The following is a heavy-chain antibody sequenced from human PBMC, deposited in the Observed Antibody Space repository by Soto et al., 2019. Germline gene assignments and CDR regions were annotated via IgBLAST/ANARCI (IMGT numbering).Heavy chain of an antibody. CDR2: IYYSGHT. CDR3: AMSLWFGNTPNWFDP. D-gene: IGHD3-10*01. J-gene: IGHJ5*02. CDR1: GGSISSSSYY. Sequence: QLQLQESGPGLVKPSETLSLTCNVSGGSISSSSYYWGWIRQPPGKGLEWIASIYYSGHTYYNPSLKNRVTISVDTSKNQFSLKLSSVTAADTAVYYCAMSLWFGNTPNWFDPWGQGTLVTVSS. V-gene: IGHV4-39*01.